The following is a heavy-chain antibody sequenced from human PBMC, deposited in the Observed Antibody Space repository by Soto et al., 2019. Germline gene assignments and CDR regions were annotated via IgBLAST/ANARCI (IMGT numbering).Heavy chain of an antibody. V-gene: IGHV3-23*01. CDR2: ISGSGGST. J-gene: IGHJ6*02. D-gene: IGHD2-2*01. CDR1: GFTFSSYA. Sequence: GGSLRLSCAASGFTFSSYAMSWVRQAPGKGLEWVSAISGSGGSTYYADSVKGRFTISRDNSKNTLYLQMNSLRAEDTAVYYCARERIVVVPAAPVHYYYYGMDVWGQGTTVTVSS. CDR3: ARERIVVVPAAPVHYYYYGMDV.